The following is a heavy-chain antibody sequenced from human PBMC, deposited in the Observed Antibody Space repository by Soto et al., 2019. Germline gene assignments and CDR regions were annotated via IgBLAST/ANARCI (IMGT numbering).Heavy chain of an antibody. CDR1: GYTFTSYY. J-gene: IGHJ4*02. V-gene: IGHV1-46*01. CDR3: AKGVADRGIDS. CDR2: INPSGGST. Sequence: GASVKVSCKASGYTFTSYYMHWVRQAPGQGLEWMGIINPSGGSTSYAQKFQGRVTMTRDTSTSTVYMELSSLRAEDTALYHCAKGVADRGIDSWGKGTLVTVSS.